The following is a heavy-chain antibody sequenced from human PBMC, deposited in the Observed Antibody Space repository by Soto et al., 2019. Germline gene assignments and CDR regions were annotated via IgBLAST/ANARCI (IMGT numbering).Heavy chain of an antibody. V-gene: IGHV3-30*03. CDR2: ISYDGSNK. J-gene: IGHJ4*02. CDR3: ARYSGKYEGPIDY. Sequence: QVQLVESGGGVVQPGRSLRLSCAAAGFTFSHDGIHLVRQAPGQGLEWLAVISYDGSNKHYADSVKGRFTVSRDNSKNTLYLQMNSLRAEDTAVYFCARYSGKYEGPIDYWGEGTLVTVSS. CDR1: GFTFSHDG. D-gene: IGHD1-26*01.